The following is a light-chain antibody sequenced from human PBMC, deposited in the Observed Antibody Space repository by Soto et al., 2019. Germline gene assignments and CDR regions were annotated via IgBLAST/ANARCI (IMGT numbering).Light chain of an antibody. CDR3: SSFTTSSTRV. V-gene: IGLV2-14*03. J-gene: IGLJ1*01. Sequence: QSALTQPASVSGSPGQSITISCTGTSSDVGAYNYVAWYQQHPGKAPQLMIYDVSSRPSGVSYRFSGSKSGNTASLTISGLQAEAEADYYCSSFTTSSTRVFGTGTKVTVL. CDR1: SSDVGAYNY. CDR2: DVS.